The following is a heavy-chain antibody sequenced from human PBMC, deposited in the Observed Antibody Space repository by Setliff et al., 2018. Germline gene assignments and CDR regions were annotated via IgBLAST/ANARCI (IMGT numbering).Heavy chain of an antibody. V-gene: IGHV3-21*01. CDR1: GFTFRSYW. CDR3: ARDSSHFIRVLDS. J-gene: IGHJ4*02. CDR2: ISSSSGYI. Sequence: GGSLRLSCEASGFTFRSYWMNWVRQAPGKGLEWVSSISSSSGYIYYADSVKGRFTISRDNAKNSLFLQMDNLRAEDTAQYFCARDSSHFIRVLDSWGQGTLVTVSS. D-gene: IGHD3-10*01.